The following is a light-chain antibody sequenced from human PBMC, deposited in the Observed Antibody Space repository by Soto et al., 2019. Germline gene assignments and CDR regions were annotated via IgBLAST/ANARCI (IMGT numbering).Light chain of an antibody. CDR3: QQYNYWPLT. V-gene: IGKV3-15*01. CDR2: DAS. J-gene: IGKJ1*01. CDR1: QTVSSN. Sequence: EIVMTQSPATLSVSPGEGATLSCRASQTVSSNLAWFQQRPGQAPRLLMFDASTRATGIPDRFSGSGSGTEFTLTIRSLQSEDFALYYCQQYNYWPLTFGQGTKVDIK.